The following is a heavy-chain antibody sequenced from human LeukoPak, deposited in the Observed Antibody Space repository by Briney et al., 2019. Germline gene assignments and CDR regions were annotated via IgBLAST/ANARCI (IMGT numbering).Heavy chain of an antibody. D-gene: IGHD3-22*01. CDR3: ATIGYYYDSSGYQNYYFDY. J-gene: IGHJ4*02. CDR1: GGSISSGSYY. V-gene: IGHV4-61*02. Sequence: PSQTLSLTCTVSGGSISSGSYYWSWIRQPAGKGLEWIGRIYTSGSTNYNPSLKSRVTISVDTSKNQFSLKLSSVTAADTAVYYCATIGYYYDSSGYQNYYFDYWGQGTLVTVSS. CDR2: IYTSGST.